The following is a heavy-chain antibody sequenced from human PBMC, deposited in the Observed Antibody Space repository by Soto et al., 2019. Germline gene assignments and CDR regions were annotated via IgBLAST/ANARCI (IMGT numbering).Heavy chain of an antibody. V-gene: IGHV2-5*02. D-gene: IGHD3-16*01. J-gene: IGHJ4*02. CDR1: GFSLSTSGVG. CDR3: AHRIGGLDY. CDR2: IYWDDDK. Sequence: QITLKESGPTLVKPTQTLTLTCTFSGFSLSTSGVGVGWIRQPPGKALEWLALIYWDDDKRYSPSLKSRLIITNYTSKNQVVLTMTNMDPLDTATYYCAHRIGGLDYWGQGTLVTVSS.